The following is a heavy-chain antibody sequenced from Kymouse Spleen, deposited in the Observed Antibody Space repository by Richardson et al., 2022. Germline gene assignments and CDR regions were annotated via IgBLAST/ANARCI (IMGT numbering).Heavy chain of an antibody. D-gene: IGHD6-6*01. CDR1: GFTFSSYW. CDR2: IKQDGSEK. V-gene: IGHV3-7*01. J-gene: IGHJ3*02. Sequence: EVQLVESGGGLVQPGGSLRLSCAASGFTFSSYWMSWVRQAPGKGLEWVANIKQDGSEKYYVDSVKGRFTISRDNAKNSLYLQMNSLRAEDTAVYYCARGGSSSLDAFDIWGQGTMVTVSS. CDR3: ARGGSSSLDAFDI.